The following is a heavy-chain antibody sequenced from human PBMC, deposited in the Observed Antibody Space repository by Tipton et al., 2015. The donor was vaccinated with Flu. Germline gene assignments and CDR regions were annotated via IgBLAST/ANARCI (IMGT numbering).Heavy chain of an antibody. CDR2: VSRTGST. V-gene: IGHV4-38-2*01. CDR1: GYSIRSDYY. Sequence: LRLSCAVSGYSIRSDYYWAWIRQFPGKGLEWIGTVSRTGSTIYNPSLKSRVTISIDTSKNQFSLKLSSVTAADTAVYYCARGLSGSGSYERRYFDSWGQGTLVTVSS. J-gene: IGHJ4*02. CDR3: ARGLSGSGSYERRYFDS. D-gene: IGHD3-10*01.